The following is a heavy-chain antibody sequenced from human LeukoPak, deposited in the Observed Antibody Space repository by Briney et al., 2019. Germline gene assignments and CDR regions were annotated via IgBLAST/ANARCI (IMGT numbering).Heavy chain of an antibody. D-gene: IGHD3-22*01. CDR2: INSDGSST. J-gene: IGHJ4*02. CDR3: ARVYYDSSGYYSFDY. V-gene: IGHV3-74*01. Sequence: GGSLRLSCAASGFTFRNYWMHWVRQAPGKGLVWVSRINSDGSSTIYADSVKGRFTISRDNAKNTLYLQMNSLRDEDTAVYYCARVYYDSSGYYSFDYWGQGTLVTVSS. CDR1: GFTFRNYW.